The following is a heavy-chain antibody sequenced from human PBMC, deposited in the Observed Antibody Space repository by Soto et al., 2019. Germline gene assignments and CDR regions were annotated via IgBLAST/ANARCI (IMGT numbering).Heavy chain of an antibody. Sequence: PSETLSLTCTVSGGSISSSSYYWGWIRQPPGKGLEWIGSIYYSGSTYYNPSLKSRVTISVDTSKNQFSLKLSSVTAADTAVYYCARPYDFWSLYGMDVWGQGTTVTVSS. D-gene: IGHD3-3*01. V-gene: IGHV4-39*01. CDR1: GGSISSSSYY. CDR2: IYYSGST. CDR3: ARPYDFWSLYGMDV. J-gene: IGHJ6*02.